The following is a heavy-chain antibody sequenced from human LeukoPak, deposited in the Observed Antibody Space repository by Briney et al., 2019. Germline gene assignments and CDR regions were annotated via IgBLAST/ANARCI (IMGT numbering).Heavy chain of an antibody. CDR2: ISWNSGSI. J-gene: IGHJ4*02. V-gene: IGHV3-9*01. Sequence: GGSLRLSCAASGFTFDDYAMHWVRQAPGKGLEWVSGISWNSGSIGYADSVKGRFTISRDNAKNSLYLQMNSLRAEDTALYYCAATHFDYWGQGTLVTVSS. CDR3: AATHFDY. CDR1: GFTFDDYA.